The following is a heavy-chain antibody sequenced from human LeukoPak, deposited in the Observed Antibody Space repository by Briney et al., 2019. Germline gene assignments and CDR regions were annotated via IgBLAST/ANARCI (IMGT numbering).Heavy chain of an antibody. CDR3: ARDQSSSWPNHDAFDI. Sequence: SETLSLTCTVSGGSISSGDYYWSWIRQPPGKGLEWIGYIYYSGSTYYNPSLKSRVTISVDTSKNQFSLKLSSVTAADTAVYYCARDQSSSWPNHDAFDIWGQGTMVTVSS. V-gene: IGHV4-30-4*08. CDR1: GGSISSGDYY. CDR2: IYYSGST. D-gene: IGHD6-13*01. J-gene: IGHJ3*02.